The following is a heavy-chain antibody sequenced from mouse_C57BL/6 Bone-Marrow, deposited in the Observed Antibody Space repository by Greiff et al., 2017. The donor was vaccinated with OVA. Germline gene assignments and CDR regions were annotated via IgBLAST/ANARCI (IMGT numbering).Heavy chain of an antibody. CDR2: IDPSDSYT. D-gene: IGHD4-1*01. J-gene: IGHJ2*01. CDR3: ARFGLTGTDY. Sequence: LQQPGAELVMPGASVKLSCKASGYTFTSYWMHWVKQRPGQGLEWIGEIDPSDSYTNYNQKFKGKSTLTVDKSSSTAYMQLSSLTSEDSAVYYCARFGLTGTDYWGQGTTLTVSS. V-gene: IGHV1-69*01. CDR1: GYTFTSYW.